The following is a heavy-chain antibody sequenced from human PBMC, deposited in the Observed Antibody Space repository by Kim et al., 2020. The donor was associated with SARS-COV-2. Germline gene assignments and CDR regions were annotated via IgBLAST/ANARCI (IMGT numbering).Heavy chain of an antibody. D-gene: IGHD2-2*01. CDR3: ARVVRESAMPTLDY. Sequence: ADSVKGRFSISRDNAKYSLYLRMNSLRAEDTAIYYGARVVRESAMPTLDYWGQGTLVTVSS. V-gene: IGHV3-48*03. J-gene: IGHJ4*02.